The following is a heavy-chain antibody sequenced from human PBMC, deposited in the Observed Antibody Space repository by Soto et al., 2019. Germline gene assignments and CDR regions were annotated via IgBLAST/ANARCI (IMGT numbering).Heavy chain of an antibody. D-gene: IGHD3-3*01. Sequence: EVQLVESGGGLVQPGRSLRLSCAASGFTFDDYAMHWVRQAPGKGLEWVSGISASGSNTYYADSVKGRFTISRDNSKNTLYLQMNKLRVEDKAVYYCADCGEWSFKFEYWGQGTLVTVFS. J-gene: IGHJ4*02. CDR1: GFTFDDYA. V-gene: IGHV3-9*01. CDR2: ISASGSNT. CDR3: ADCGEWSFKFEY.